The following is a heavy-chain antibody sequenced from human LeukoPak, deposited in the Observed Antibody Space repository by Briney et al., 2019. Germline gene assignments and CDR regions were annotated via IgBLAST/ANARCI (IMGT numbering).Heavy chain of an antibody. CDR1: GFTFRDYP. V-gene: IGHV3-30*18. CDR3: AKSGLNRFDY. J-gene: IGHJ4*02. D-gene: IGHD2-15*01. Sequence: SGGSLRLSCAASGFTFRDYPMHWVRQAPGKGLQWVAVFSYDGTSKYGDSVKGRFTISRENSKNTLYLQMNSLRAEDTAVYYCAKSGLNRFDYWGQGTLVTVSS. CDR2: FSYDGTSK.